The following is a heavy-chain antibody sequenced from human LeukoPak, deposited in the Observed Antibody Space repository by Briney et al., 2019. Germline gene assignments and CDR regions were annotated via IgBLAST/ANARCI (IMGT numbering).Heavy chain of an antibody. Sequence: PSETLSLTCAVYGGSFSGYYWSWIRQPPGKGLEWIGEINHSGSTNYNPSLKSRVTISVDTSKNQFSLKLSSVTAADTAVYYCARGEGLYYFDYWGQGTLVTVSS. CDR3: ARGEGLYYFDY. V-gene: IGHV4-34*01. D-gene: IGHD3-16*01. CDR2: INHSGST. CDR1: GGSFSGYY. J-gene: IGHJ4*02.